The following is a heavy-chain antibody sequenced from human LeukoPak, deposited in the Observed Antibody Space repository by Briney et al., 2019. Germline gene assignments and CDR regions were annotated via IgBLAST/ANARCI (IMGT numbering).Heavy chain of an antibody. CDR1: GGSISGYY. CDR2: IYYSGST. V-gene: IGHV4-59*01. J-gene: IGHJ6*02. CDR3: ARESIFGVTYGMDV. Sequence: SETLSLNCTVSGGSISGYYWSWIRPPPGKGLEWIGYIYYSGSTNYNPSLKSRVTISVDTSKNQFSLKLSSVTAADTAVYYCARESIFGVTYGMDVWGQGTTVTDSS. D-gene: IGHD3-3*01.